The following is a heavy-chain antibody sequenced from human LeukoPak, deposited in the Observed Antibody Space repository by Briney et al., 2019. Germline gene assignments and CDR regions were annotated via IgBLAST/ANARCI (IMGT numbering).Heavy chain of an antibody. CDR1: GFTFSTYA. CDR2: ISRDGGEST. Sequence: SGGSLRLSCAASGFTFSTYAMGWVRQAPGKGLEWVSRISRDGGESTFYADSVKGRFTISRDNPKNTLHLHMNSLRAEDTAVYYRAKDGPAWSYDYWGQGALVTVSS. D-gene: IGHD2-15*01. J-gene: IGHJ4*02. CDR3: AKDGPAWSYDY. V-gene: IGHV3-23*01.